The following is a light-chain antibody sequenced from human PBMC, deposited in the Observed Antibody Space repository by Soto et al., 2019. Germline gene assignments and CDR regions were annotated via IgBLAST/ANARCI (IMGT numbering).Light chain of an antibody. J-gene: IGKJ1*01. Sequence: DIQMTQSPASLSASVGDRVTITCRASQSISSFLNWYQQKPGKAPKLLLYGTSSLQDGVPSRISGSGSGTEFTLNISSLHPEDFASYYCQQCHGSPWAFGPGTKVEVK. V-gene: IGKV1-39*01. CDR1: QSISSF. CDR2: GTS. CDR3: QQCHGSPWA.